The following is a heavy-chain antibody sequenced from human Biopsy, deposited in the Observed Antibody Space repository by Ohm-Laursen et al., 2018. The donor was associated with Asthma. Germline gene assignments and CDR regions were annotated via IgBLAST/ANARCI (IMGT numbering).Heavy chain of an antibody. CDR1: GGSVSTGSYY. CDR3: ARGPNYHGSGRAPIGMDV. J-gene: IGHJ6*02. Sequence: SETLSLTWTVSGGSVSTGSYYWSWIRQPPGKGLEWLGYIYYTGSDNYNPSLKSRVTISVDTSRYQFSLRLNSVTAADTAVYYCARGPNYHGSGRAPIGMDVWGQGTTVTVSS. CDR2: IYYTGSD. D-gene: IGHD3-10*01. V-gene: IGHV4-61*01.